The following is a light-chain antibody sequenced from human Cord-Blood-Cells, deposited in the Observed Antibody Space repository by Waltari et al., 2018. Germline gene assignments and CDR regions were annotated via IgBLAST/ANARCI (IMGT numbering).Light chain of an antibody. CDR2: QDS. Sequence: SYELTQPPSVSVSPGQTASITCSGDQLGDKYACWYQQKPGQSPVLVIYQDSKRPSGSPDRVSGSNSGNTATLTISGTQAMDEADYYCQAWDSSTVVFGGGTKLTVL. CDR1: QLGDKY. CDR3: QAWDSSTVV. J-gene: IGLJ2*01. V-gene: IGLV3-1*01.